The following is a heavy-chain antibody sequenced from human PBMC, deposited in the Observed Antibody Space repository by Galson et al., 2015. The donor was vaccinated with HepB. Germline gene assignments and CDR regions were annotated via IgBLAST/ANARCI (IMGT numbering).Heavy chain of an antibody. D-gene: IGHD1-14*01. CDR1: GGSISSSSYY. Sequence: ETLSLTCTVSGGSISSSSYYWGWIRQPPGKGLEWIGSIYYSGSTYYNPSLKSRVTISVDTSKNQFSLKLSSVTAADTAVYYCARRIPEPYFDYWGQGTLVTVSS. J-gene: IGHJ4*02. CDR3: ARRIPEPYFDY. V-gene: IGHV4-39*01. CDR2: IYYSGST.